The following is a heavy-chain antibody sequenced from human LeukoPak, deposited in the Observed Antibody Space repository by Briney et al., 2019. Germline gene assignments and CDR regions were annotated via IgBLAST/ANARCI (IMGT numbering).Heavy chain of an antibody. CDR3: AAQRGSAGGLDY. V-gene: IGHV1-46*01. D-gene: IGHD6-13*01. CDR2: INPSGGST. Sequence: ASVKVSCKASGYTFTSYYMHWVRQAPGQGLEWMGIINPSGGSTSYAQKFQGRVTMTRDTSTSTVYMELSSLRSEDTAVYYCAAQRGSAGGLDYWGQGTLVTVSS. J-gene: IGHJ4*02. CDR1: GYTFTSYY.